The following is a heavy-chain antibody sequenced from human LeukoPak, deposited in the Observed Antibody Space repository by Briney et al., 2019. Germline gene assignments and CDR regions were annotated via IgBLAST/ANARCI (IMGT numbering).Heavy chain of an antibody. V-gene: IGHV4-59*08. D-gene: IGHD2-21*01. J-gene: IGHJ3*02. CDR1: GGSISSYY. Sequence: SETLSLTCTVSGGSISSYYWSWIWQPPGKGLEWIGYIYYSGSTNYNPSLKSRVTISVDTSKNQFSLKLSSVTAADTAVYYCARQGFLDAFDIWGQGTMVTVSS. CDR2: IYYSGST. CDR3: ARQGFLDAFDI.